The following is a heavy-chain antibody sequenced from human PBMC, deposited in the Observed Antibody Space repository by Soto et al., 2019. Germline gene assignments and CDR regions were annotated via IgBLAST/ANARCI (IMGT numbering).Heavy chain of an antibody. Sequence: GGSLRLSCAASGFTFSSYGMHWVRQAPGKGLEWVAVIWYDGSNKYYADSVKGRFTISRDNSKNTLYLQMNSLRAEDTAVYYCARDLMTQLPPVYLDVWGQGTTVTVSS. D-gene: IGHD2-2*01. CDR3: ARDLMTQLPPVYLDV. J-gene: IGHJ6*02. CDR1: GFTFSSYG. CDR2: IWYDGSNK. V-gene: IGHV3-33*01.